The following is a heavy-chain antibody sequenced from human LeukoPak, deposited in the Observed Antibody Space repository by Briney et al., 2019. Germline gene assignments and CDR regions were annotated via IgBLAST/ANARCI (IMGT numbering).Heavy chain of an antibody. CDR2: IYYSGST. D-gene: IGHD5-18*01. Sequence: SETLSLTCTVSGGSLSTSSYYWGWIRQPPGKGLEWIASIYYSGSTYYNSSLKSRVTISVDTSKDQFSLKLYPVTAADTAVYYCARSGHSYGPYWYFDLWGRGTLVTVSS. J-gene: IGHJ2*01. CDR3: ARSGHSYGPYWYFDL. V-gene: IGHV4-39*01. CDR1: GGSLSTSSYY.